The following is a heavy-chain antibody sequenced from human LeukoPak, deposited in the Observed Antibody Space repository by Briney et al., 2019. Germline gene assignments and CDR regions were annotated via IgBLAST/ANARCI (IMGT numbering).Heavy chain of an antibody. V-gene: IGHV4-61*02. CDR2: IYTSGST. D-gene: IGHD3-9*01. CDR3: AGARYDILTGSTVPIDY. J-gene: IGHJ4*02. Sequence: SETLSLTCTVSGGSISSGSYYWSWIRQPAGKGLEWIGRIYTSGSTNYNPSLKSRVTISVDTSKNQFSLKLSSVTAADTAVYYCAGARYDILTGSTVPIDYWGQGTLVTVSS. CDR1: GGSISSGSYY.